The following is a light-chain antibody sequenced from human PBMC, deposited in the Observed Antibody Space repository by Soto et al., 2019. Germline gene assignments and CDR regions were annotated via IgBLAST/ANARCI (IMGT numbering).Light chain of an antibody. V-gene: IGKV1-5*01. Sequence: DIQMNQSPSTVSAYVGDSVTITCRASQSITTWLAWYQQRPGKAPKLLIYDVSSLQSGVPSRFSGSGSGTEFTLTISSLQPDDFATYYCQQYNSYPWTFGQGTKVDIK. CDR3: QQYNSYPWT. J-gene: IGKJ1*01. CDR2: DVS. CDR1: QSITTW.